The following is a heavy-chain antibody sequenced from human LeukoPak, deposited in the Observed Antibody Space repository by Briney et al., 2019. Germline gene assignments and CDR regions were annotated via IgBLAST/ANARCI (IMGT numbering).Heavy chain of an antibody. V-gene: IGHV3-66*02. J-gene: IGHJ4*02. D-gene: IGHD1-1*01. Sequence: GGSLRLSCAASGFTVSSNYMSWVRQAPGKGLEWVSVIYSGGSTYYADSVKGRFTISRDNSKNTLYLQMNSLRAEDTAVYCCARGGAGWNPPLDYWGQGTLVTVSS. CDR2: IYSGGST. CDR3: ARGGAGWNPPLDY. CDR1: GFTVSSNY.